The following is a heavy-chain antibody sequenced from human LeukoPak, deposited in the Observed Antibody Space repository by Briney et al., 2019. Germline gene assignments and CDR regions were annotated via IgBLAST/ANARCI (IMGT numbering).Heavy chain of an antibody. Sequence: GGSLRLSCAASGFTFSSYAMSWVRQAPGKGLEWVSAISGSGGSTYYADSVKGRFTISRDNSKNTLYLQMNSLRAEDTAGYYCAMGTVVPAAPCDYWGQGTLVNVSS. V-gene: IGHV3-23*01. CDR2: ISGSGGST. CDR1: GFTFSSYA. D-gene: IGHD2-2*01. CDR3: AMGTVVPAAPCDY. J-gene: IGHJ4*02.